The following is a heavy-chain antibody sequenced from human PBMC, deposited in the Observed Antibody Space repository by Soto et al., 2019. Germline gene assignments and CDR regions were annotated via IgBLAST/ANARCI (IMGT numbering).Heavy chain of an antibody. CDR1: GATFNDYT. CDR3: ASGKRQMTQDRMGFYYYMDV. CDR2: VIPLLDAS. J-gene: IGHJ6*03. V-gene: IGHV1-69*08. Sequence: QVQLVQSGAEVKKPGSSVRISCAASGATFNDYTFTWVRRAPGQGLEWMGRVIPLLDASNYAEKFQDRVTITADRSTSTVYMELSGLTSEDSAIYYCASGKRQMTQDRMGFYYYMDVWGKGTTVTVSS. D-gene: IGHD2-15*01.